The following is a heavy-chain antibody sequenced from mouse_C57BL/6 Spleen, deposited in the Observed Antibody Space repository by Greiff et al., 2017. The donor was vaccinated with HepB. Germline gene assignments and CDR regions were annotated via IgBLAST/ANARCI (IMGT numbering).Heavy chain of an antibody. CDR2: IYPGDGDT. CDR3: ARSSNYGNAMDY. Sequence: QVQLQQSGPELVKPGAPVKISCKASGYAFSSSWMNWVKPRPGKGLEWIGRIYPGDGDTNYNGKFKGKATLTADKSSSTAYMHLSSLTSEDSAVYFCARSSNYGNAMDYWGQGTSVTVSS. V-gene: IGHV1-82*01. D-gene: IGHD2-5*01. CDR1: GYAFSSSW. J-gene: IGHJ4*01.